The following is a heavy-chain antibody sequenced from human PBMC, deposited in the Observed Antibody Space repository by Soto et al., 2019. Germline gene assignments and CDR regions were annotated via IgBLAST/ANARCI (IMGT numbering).Heavy chain of an antibody. V-gene: IGHV1-69*13. D-gene: IGHD2-2*01. CDR2: IIPIFGTA. Sequence: ASVKVSCKASGGTFSSYAISWVRQAPGQGLEWMGGIIPIFGTANYAQKFQGRVTITADESTSTAYMELSSLRSEDTAVYYCASTANYCNSTSCYYYYGMDVWGQGTTVTVSS. CDR1: GGTFSSYA. J-gene: IGHJ6*02. CDR3: ASTANYCNSTSCYYYYGMDV.